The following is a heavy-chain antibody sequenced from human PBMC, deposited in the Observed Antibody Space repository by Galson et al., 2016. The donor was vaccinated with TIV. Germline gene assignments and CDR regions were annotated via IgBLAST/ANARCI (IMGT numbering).Heavy chain of an antibody. Sequence: SVKVSCKASGYSFTSYGIHWMRQAPGQRLEWMGWINTATGYTKYSQNFQDRITITRDTSASTAYMELSSLRSEDTAMYYCARLGYCSSIGCFQFDPWGQGTLVSVSS. D-gene: IGHD2-2*01. CDR3: ARLGYCSSIGCFQFDP. CDR2: INTATGYT. J-gene: IGHJ5*02. CDR1: GYSFTSYG. V-gene: IGHV1-3*04.